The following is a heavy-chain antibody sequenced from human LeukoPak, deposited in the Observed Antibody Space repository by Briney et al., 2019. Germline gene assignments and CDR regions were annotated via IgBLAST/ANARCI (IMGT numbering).Heavy chain of an antibody. CDR1: GFTFSSYS. D-gene: IGHD3-22*01. V-gene: IGHV3-21*01. CDR2: ISSSSSYI. J-gene: IGHJ5*02. CDR3: ARDLGQYYDTSDNWFDP. Sequence: GGSLRLSCAASGFTFSSYSMNWVRQAPGKGPEWVSSISSSSSYIYYADSVKGRFTISRDNAKNTLNLQMNSLRAEDTAVYYCARDLGQYYDTSDNWFDPWGQGTLVTVSS.